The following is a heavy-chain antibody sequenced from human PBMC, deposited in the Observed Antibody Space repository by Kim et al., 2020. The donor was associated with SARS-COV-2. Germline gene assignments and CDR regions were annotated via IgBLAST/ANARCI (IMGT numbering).Heavy chain of an antibody. V-gene: IGHV3-15*01. Sequence: GGSLRLSCAASGFTFSNAWMSWVRQAPGKGLEWVGRIKSKTDGGTTDYAAPVKGRFTISRDDSKNTLYLQMNSLKTEDTAVYYCTTGYSSGWYEPEKEAFDYWGQGTLVTVSS. CDR3: TTGYSSGWYEPEKEAFDY. J-gene: IGHJ4*02. CDR1: GFTFSNAW. D-gene: IGHD6-19*01. CDR2: IKSKTDGGTT.